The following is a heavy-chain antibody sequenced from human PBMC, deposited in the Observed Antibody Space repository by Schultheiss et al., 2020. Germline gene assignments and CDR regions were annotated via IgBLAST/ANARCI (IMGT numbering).Heavy chain of an antibody. V-gene: IGHV3-21*01. J-gene: IGHJ5*02. CDR2: ISSSSSYI. CDR3: ARDSARDYYDSSGYYRWFDP. D-gene: IGHD3-22*01. CDR1: GFTFSSYS. Sequence: GGSLTLSCAASGFTFSSYSMNWVRQAPGKGLEWVSSISSSSSYIYYADSVKGRFTISRDNAKNSLYLQMNTLRAEDTAVYYCARDSARDYYDSSGYYRWFDPWGQGTLVTVSS.